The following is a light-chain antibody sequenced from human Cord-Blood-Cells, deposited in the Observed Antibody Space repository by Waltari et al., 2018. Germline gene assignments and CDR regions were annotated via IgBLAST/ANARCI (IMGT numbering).Light chain of an antibody. CDR1: QSVSSY. Sequence: EIVLTQSPATLSLSPGERATLSCRASQSVSSYLAWYQQKPGQAPRLLIYDASNRAPCIPGRVSGSVSGTDFTLTISSLEPEDVAVYYCQQRSNWPPLTFGGGAKVEIK. V-gene: IGKV3-11*01. J-gene: IGKJ4*01. CDR2: DAS. CDR3: QQRSNWPPLT.